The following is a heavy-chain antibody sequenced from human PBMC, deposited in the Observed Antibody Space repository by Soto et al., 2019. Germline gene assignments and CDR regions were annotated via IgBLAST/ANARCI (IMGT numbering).Heavy chain of an antibody. V-gene: IGHV4-34*01. CDR2: INHSGST. CDR3: ARRDGYNASWDSGFDY. CDR1: GGSFSGYY. J-gene: IGHJ4*02. Sequence: SETLSLTCAVYGGSFSGYYWSWIRQPPGKGLEWIGEINHSGSTNYNPSLKSRVTISVDTSKNQFSLKLSSVTAADTAVYYCARRDGYNASWDSGFDYWGQGTLVTVSS. D-gene: IGHD5-12*01.